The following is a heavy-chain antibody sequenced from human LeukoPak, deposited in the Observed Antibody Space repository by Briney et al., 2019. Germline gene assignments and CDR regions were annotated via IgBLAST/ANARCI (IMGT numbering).Heavy chain of an antibody. J-gene: IGHJ4*02. CDR1: GFTVSSNS. V-gene: IGHV3-53*01. CDR2: IYGAGST. Sequence: GGSLRLSCTVSGFTVSSNSMSWVRQAPGKGLEWVSFIYGAGSTHYSDSVKGRFTISIDNSKNTLYLQMNSLRAEDTAVYYCARRAGAYTHPYDYWGQGTLVTVS. D-gene: IGHD3-16*01. CDR3: ARRAGAYTHPYDY.